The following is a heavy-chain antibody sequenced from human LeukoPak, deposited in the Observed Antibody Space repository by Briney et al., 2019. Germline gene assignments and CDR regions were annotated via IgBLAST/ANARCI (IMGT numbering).Heavy chain of an antibody. J-gene: IGHJ4*02. CDR1: GFTFSSYW. CDR3: ARRGYSYGFGY. D-gene: IGHD5-18*01. Sequence: PGGSLRLSCAASGFTFSSYWMHWVRQAPGKGLVWVSRINSDGSSTSCADSVKGRFTISRDNAKNTLYLQMNSLRAEDTAVYYCARRGYSYGFGYWGQGTLVTVSS. CDR2: INSDGSST. V-gene: IGHV3-74*01.